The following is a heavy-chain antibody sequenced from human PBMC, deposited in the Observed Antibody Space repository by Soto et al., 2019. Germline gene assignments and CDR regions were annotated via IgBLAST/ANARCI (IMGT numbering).Heavy chain of an antibody. Sequence: SETLSLTCTVSSGSISSTSYYWAWIRQPPGKGLEWIGAIYYDGTTYYTESLKSRVSISVDTSKNQFSLKVNSVTAADTAVYFCARQGRNTKIVMVKQYAEDFWGHGTAVTVSS. CDR1: SGSISSTSYY. D-gene: IGHD3-22*01. CDR3: ARQGRNTKIVMVKQYAEDF. V-gene: IGHV4-39*01. J-gene: IGHJ6*02. CDR2: IYYDGTT.